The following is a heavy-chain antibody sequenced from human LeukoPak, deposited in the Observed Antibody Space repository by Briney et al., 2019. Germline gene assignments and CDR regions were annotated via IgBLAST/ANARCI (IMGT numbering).Heavy chain of an antibody. D-gene: IGHD2-2*01. CDR1: KFNFIDYG. CDR2: ISGSGYDT. V-gene: IGHV3-23*01. CDR3: ARVDQQGAFDI. J-gene: IGHJ3*02. Sequence: GGSLRLSCSTFKFNFIDYGLTWVRQAPGKGLEWVSSISGSGYDTQYASSVQGRFTISRDNSKNTLYLQMNNLRVDDTAVYYCARVDQQGAFDIWGQGTMVTVSS.